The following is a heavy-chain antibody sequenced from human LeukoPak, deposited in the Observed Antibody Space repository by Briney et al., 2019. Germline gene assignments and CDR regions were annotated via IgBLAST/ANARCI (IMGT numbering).Heavy chain of an antibody. CDR3: ARDSPDSSFDP. J-gene: IGHJ5*02. D-gene: IGHD2-21*02. Sequence: QSGESLRLSCAASGFNFSDYYMSWIRQAPGKGLEWVSYISSSGSTIYYAVSVKGRVTISRDNAKNSLYLQMNSLRAEDTAVYYCARDSPDSSFDPWGQGTLVTVSS. CDR2: ISSSGSTI. CDR1: GFNFSDYY. V-gene: IGHV3-11*01.